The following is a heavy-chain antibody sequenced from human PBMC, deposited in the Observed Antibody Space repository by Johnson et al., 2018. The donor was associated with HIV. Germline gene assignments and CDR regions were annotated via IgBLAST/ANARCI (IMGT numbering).Heavy chain of an antibody. J-gene: IGHJ3*02. Sequence: QVHLVESGGGVVRPGGSLRLSCAASGFTFSSYAMHWVRQAPGKGLEWVAVISSDGSNKYYADSVKGRFPISRDNSKKTLYLQMNSLRAEDTAVYYCARDNEDIVLVGAFDIWGQGTMVTVSS. CDR1: GFTFSSYA. V-gene: IGHV3-30-3*01. CDR2: ISSDGSNK. D-gene: IGHD2-8*02. CDR3: ARDNEDIVLVGAFDI.